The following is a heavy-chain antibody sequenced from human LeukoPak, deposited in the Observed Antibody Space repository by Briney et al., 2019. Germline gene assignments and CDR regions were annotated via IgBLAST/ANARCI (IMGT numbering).Heavy chain of an antibody. CDR3: ATGGHYYDSSGYYPRLDY. CDR1: GYTLTELS. CDR2: FDPEDGET. Sequence: ASVKVSCKVSGYTLTELSMHWVRQAPGKGLEWMAGFDPEDGETIYAQKFQGRVTMTEDTSTDTAYMELSSLRSEDTAVYYCATGGHYYDSSGYYPRLDYWGQGTLVTVSS. J-gene: IGHJ4*02. D-gene: IGHD3-22*01. V-gene: IGHV1-24*01.